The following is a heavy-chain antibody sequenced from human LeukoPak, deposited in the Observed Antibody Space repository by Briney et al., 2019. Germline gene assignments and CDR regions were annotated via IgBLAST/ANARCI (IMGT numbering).Heavy chain of an antibody. Sequence: PSETLSLTCAVYGGSFSGYYWSWIRQPPGKGLEWIGEINHSGSTNYNPSLKSRVSISVDTSKNQFSLKLSSVTATDTAVYHCARGHPHYDFWSGYPPGWYFDLWGRGTLVTVSS. CDR2: INHSGST. CDR3: ARGHPHYDFWSGYPPGWYFDL. V-gene: IGHV4-34*01. J-gene: IGHJ2*01. CDR1: GGSFSGYY. D-gene: IGHD3-3*01.